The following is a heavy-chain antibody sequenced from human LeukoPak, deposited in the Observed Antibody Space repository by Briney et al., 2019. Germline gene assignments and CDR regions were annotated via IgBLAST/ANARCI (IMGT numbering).Heavy chain of an antibody. Sequence: GGSLRLSCAASGFTFSNYGMHWVRQAPGKGLEWVAVISYDGSNKYYADSVKGRFTISRDNSKNTLYLQMNSLRAEDTAVYYCAKAGASSWYVNYYYYGMDVWGQGTTVTVSS. CDR3: AKAGASSWYVNYYYYGMDV. CDR1: GFTFSNYG. J-gene: IGHJ6*02. V-gene: IGHV3-30*18. D-gene: IGHD6-13*01. CDR2: ISYDGSNK.